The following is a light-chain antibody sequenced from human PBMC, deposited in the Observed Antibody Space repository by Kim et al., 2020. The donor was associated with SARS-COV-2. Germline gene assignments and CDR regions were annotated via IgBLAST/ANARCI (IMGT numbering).Light chain of an antibody. CDR2: AAS. Sequence: ASVGDRVTITGQASQGIRNDSGWYQQKPGKAPKRLIYAASNLQSGVPSRFSGSGFWTDFTLTISSLQPEDFGTYYCLQHHSYPFTFGPGTKVDIK. J-gene: IGKJ3*01. CDR3: LQHHSYPFT. V-gene: IGKV1-17*01. CDR1: QGIRND.